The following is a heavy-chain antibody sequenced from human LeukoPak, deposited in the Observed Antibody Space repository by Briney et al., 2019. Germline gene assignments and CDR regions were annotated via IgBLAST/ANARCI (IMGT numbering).Heavy chain of an antibody. V-gene: IGHV4-59*08. Sequence: PSETLSLTCTVSGGSISSYYWSWIRQPPGKGLEWIGYIYYSGSTNYNPSLKSRATISVDTSKNQFSLKLSSVTAADTAVYYCARQGSGWYLAFDIWGQGTMVTVSS. CDR1: GGSISSYY. J-gene: IGHJ3*02. CDR2: IYYSGST. D-gene: IGHD6-19*01. CDR3: ARQGSGWYLAFDI.